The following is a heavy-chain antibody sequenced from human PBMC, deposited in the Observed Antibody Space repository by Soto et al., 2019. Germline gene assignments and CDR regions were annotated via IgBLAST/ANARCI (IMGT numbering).Heavy chain of an antibody. CDR3: VQDMGGYDLKNWFDP. D-gene: IGHD5-12*01. J-gene: IGHJ5*02. Sequence: EVQLVESGGTLVQPGRSLRLSCAASGFIFDDYAMHWVRQAPGKGLEWVSGISWNSGTRVYADSVKGRFTISRDNAKNSLYLQMNSLRAEDTALYYCVQDMGGYDLKNWFDPWGQGTLVTVSS. CDR1: GFIFDDYA. V-gene: IGHV3-9*01. CDR2: ISWNSGTR.